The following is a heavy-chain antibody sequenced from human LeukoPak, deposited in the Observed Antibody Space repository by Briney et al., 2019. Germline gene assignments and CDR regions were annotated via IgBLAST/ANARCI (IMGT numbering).Heavy chain of an antibody. CDR1: GDSVSSGTSF. J-gene: IGHJ6*03. D-gene: IGHD4-11*01. V-gene: IGHV4-31*03. CDR2: IYYSGST. CDR3: SKSDYTHYMDV. Sequence: SQTPSLTCTISGDSVSSGTSFWSWIRQHPGKGLEWIGYIYYSGSTYYNPSFRSRVTISLDASKNQFSLELNSVTAADTAIYYCSKSDYTHYMDVWGKGTTVTVSS.